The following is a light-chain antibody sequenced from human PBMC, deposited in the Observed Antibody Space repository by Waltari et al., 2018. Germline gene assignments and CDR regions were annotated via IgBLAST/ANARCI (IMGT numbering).Light chain of an antibody. CDR2: KER. CDR3: QSTDSSDSLFL. V-gene: IGLV3-25*03. CDR1: TLAKKY. J-gene: IGLJ2*01. Sequence: SHDLTQPPSVSVSPGQTARISCSGDTLAKKYVSWYQQRPGQAPVMLIYKERVRPYEIPERFSASSSGTTTTLTITGVQAEDEADYYCQSTDSSDSLFLFGGGTKLTFV.